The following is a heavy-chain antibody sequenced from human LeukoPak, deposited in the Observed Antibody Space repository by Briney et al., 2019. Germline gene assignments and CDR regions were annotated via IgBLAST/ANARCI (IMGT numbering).Heavy chain of an antibody. CDR3: ARPRSSSWFDY. V-gene: IGHV4-34*01. CDR1: GGSFSGYY. J-gene: IGHJ4*02. Sequence: SETLSLTCAVYGGSFSGYYWSWIRQPPGKGLEWIGEINHSGSTNYNSSLKSRVTLSVDTSKNQFSLKLSSVTAADTAVYYCARPRSSSWFDYWGQGTLVTVSS. D-gene: IGHD6-13*01. CDR2: INHSGST.